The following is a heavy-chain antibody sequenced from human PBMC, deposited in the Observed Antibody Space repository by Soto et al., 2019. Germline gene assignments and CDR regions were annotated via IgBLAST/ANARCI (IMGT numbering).Heavy chain of an antibody. CDR2: ISSSSSTI. Sequence: EVQLVESGGGLVQPGGSLRLSCAASGFTFSSYSMNWVRQAPGKGLEWVSYISSSSSTIYYADSVKGRFTISRDNAKNSLYLQMNSLRDEDTAVDYCARERRDGYNGRYFDLWGRGTLVTVSS. V-gene: IGHV3-48*02. J-gene: IGHJ2*01. D-gene: IGHD5-12*01. CDR1: GFTFSSYS. CDR3: ARERRDGYNGRYFDL.